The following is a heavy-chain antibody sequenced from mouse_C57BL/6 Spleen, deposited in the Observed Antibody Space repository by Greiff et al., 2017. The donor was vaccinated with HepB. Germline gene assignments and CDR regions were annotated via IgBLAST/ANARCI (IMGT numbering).Heavy chain of an antibody. CDR3: ARRDNYYGSSFEGGY. J-gene: IGHJ4*01. Sequence: EVQRVESGGGLVKPGGSLKLSCAASGFTFSDYGMHWVRQAPEKGLEWVAYISSGSSTIYYADTVKGRFTISRDNAKNTLFLQMTSLRSEDTAMYYCARRDNYYGSSFEGGYWGQGTSVTVSS. CDR1: GFTFSDYG. D-gene: IGHD1-1*01. CDR2: ISSGSSTI. V-gene: IGHV5-17*01.